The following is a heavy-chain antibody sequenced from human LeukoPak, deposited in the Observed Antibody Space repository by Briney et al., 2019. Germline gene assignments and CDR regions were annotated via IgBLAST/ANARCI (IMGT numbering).Heavy chain of an antibody. CDR2: INHSGST. CDR3: ASTQNYYDSSGYYEAFDY. J-gene: IGHJ4*02. Sequence: SETLSLTCAVYGGSFSGYYWSWIRQPPGKGLEWIGEINHSGSTNYNPSLKSRVTISVDTSKNQFSLKLSSVTAADTAVYYCASTQNYYDSSGYYEAFDYWGQGTLVTVSS. D-gene: IGHD3-22*01. V-gene: IGHV4-34*01. CDR1: GGSFSGYY.